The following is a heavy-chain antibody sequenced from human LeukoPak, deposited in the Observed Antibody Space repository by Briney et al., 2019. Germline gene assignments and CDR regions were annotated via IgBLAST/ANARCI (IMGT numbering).Heavy chain of an antibody. D-gene: IGHD3-22*01. CDR1: GFTFSSYA. CDR3: AKHYYDSRDYRVFDY. CDR2: VSGSGDVT. V-gene: IGHV3-23*01. Sequence: TGGSLRLSCAASGFTFSSYAMSWVRQAPGKGLEWVSVVSGSGDVTHYADSVKGRFAISRDNSKNTLYLQMNSLRAEDTAVYYCAKHYYDSRDYRVFDYWGQGTLVTVSS. J-gene: IGHJ4*02.